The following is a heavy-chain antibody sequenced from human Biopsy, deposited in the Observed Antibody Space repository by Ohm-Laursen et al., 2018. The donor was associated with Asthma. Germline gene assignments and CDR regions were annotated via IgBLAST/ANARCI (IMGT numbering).Heavy chain of an antibody. CDR1: GYTFNSAG. D-gene: IGHD2-15*01. V-gene: IGHV1-18*01. CDR3: ASPTYCSGSSCINNYYYALDV. J-gene: IGHJ6*02. Sequence: ASVKVSCNTSGYTFNSAGITWVRQAPGQGLEWMGWISVYNGNTKVAQKLQDRVTMITDTSTSTAYMELSSLRSDDTAVYYCASPTYCSGSSCINNYYYALDVWGQGTTVTVS. CDR2: ISVYNGNT.